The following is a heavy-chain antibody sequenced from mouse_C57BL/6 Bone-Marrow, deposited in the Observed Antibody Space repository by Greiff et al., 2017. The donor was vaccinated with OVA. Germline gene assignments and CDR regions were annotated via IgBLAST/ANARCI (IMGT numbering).Heavy chain of an antibody. CDR2: ISDGGSYT. CDR1: GFTFSSYA. Sequence: EVKLMESGGGLVKPGGSLKLSCAASGFTFSSYAMSWVRQTQEKRLEWVATISDGGSYTYYPDNVKGRFTISRDNAKNNLYLQMSQLKSEDTAMYYCARDGGTMISTGGYYYAMDYWGQGTSVTVSS. J-gene: IGHJ4*01. V-gene: IGHV5-4*01. CDR3: ARDGGTMISTGGYYYAMDY. D-gene: IGHD2-4*01.